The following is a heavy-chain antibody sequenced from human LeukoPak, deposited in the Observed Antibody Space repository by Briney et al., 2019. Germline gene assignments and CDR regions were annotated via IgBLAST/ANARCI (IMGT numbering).Heavy chain of an antibody. V-gene: IGHV4-61*01. CDR2: IYYSGST. CDR3: ARDATYYGSGSYYQGFDP. CDR1: GGSVSSGSYY. Sequence: SETLSLTCTVSGGSVSSGSYYWSWIRQPPGKGLEWIGYIYYSGSTNYNPSLKSRVTISVNTSKNQFSLKLSSVTAADTAVYYCARDATYYGSGSYYQGFDPWGQGTLVTVSS. J-gene: IGHJ5*02. D-gene: IGHD3-10*01.